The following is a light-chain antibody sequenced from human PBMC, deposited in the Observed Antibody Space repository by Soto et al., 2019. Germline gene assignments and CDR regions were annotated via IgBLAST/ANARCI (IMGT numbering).Light chain of an antibody. J-gene: IGKJ1*01. V-gene: IGKV4-1*01. CDR3: QQHFSTPQT. Sequence: DIVMTQSPDALAVSLCERATINCCSRQSVSYRSDNKNYLAWFQQKTGQPPKLFIYWAATRESGVPDRFSGSMSGTAFNLTINSLQAEDVAVYYCQQHFSTPQTFGQGTKVDIK. CDR1: QSVSYRSDNKNY. CDR2: WAA.